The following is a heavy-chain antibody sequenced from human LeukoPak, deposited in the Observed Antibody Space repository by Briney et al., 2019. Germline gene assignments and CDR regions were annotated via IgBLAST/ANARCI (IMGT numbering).Heavy chain of an antibody. V-gene: IGHV4-28*05. CDR3: ARKPDSRNWFDP. J-gene: IGHJ5*02. CDR2: IYYDGSI. Sequence: SDTLSLTCAVSGYSIRSSNWWGWIRQPPGEVLEWIGCIYYDGSIYYNPSLRSRVTMSVATSKNQFSLRLNSVTAVDTAVYYCARKPDSRNWFDPWGQGTLVIVSS. D-gene: IGHD6-13*01. CDR1: GYSIRSSNW.